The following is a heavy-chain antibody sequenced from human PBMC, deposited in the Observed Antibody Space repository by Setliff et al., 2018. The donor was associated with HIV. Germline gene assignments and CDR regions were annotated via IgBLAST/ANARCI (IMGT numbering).Heavy chain of an antibody. D-gene: IGHD2-15*01. CDR2: ISGSGGST. V-gene: IGHV3-23*01. J-gene: IGHJ4*02. CDR1: GFTFSNYA. Sequence: ETLSLSCAASGFTFSNYAMSWVRQAPGKGLEWVSGISGSGGSTYYVDSVKGRFTISRDNSKNTLYLQMNSLGAADTAVYYCAKNIAGVCYSGLDYWGQGALVTSP. CDR3: AKNIAGVCYSGLDY.